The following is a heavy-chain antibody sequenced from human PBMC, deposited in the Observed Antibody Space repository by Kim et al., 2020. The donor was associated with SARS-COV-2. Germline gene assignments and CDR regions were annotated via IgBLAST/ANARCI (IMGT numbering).Heavy chain of an antibody. J-gene: IGHJ4*01. Sequence: GGSLRLSCAASGFTFSSYCMHWVRQAPGKGLVWVSRINTDGSTTSYADSAKGRFTISRDNAKNTLSLQMNSLRVEDTAVHYCARGYSGNYRIAYWGHGTL. CDR1: GFTFSSYC. CDR2: INTDGSTT. V-gene: IGHV3-74*01. D-gene: IGHD1-26*01. CDR3: ARGYSGNYRIAY.